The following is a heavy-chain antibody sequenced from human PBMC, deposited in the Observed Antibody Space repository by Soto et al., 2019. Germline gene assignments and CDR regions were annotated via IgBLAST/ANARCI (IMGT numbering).Heavy chain of an antibody. CDR3: ARLYDFWSGYYRYYYYMDV. J-gene: IGHJ6*03. Sequence: GYTFTSYSISWVRQAPGQGLEWMGWISAYNGNTNYAQKLQGRVTMTTDTSTSTAYMELRSLRSDDTAVYYCARLYDFWSGYYRYYYYMDVWGKGTTVTVSS. V-gene: IGHV1-18*01. CDR1: GYTFTSYS. CDR2: ISAYNGNT. D-gene: IGHD3-3*01.